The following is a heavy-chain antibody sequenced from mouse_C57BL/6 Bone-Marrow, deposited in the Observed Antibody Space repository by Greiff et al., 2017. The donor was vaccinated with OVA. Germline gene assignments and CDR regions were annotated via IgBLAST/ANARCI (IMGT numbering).Heavy chain of an antibody. CDR1: GFSLSTFGMG. CDR3: ARRYYGNSFAY. Sequence: QVTLKESGPGILQPSQTLSLTCSFSGFSLSTFGMGVGWIRQPPGKGLEWLAHIWWDYDKYYNPALKSRLTISKDTSKNQVFLKIANVDTADTATYCCARRYYGNSFAYWGQGTLVTVSA. D-gene: IGHD2-1*01. J-gene: IGHJ3*01. V-gene: IGHV8-8*01. CDR2: IWWDYDK.